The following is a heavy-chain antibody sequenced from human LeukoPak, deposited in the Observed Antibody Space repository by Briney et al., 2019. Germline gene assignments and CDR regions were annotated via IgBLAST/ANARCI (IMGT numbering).Heavy chain of an antibody. D-gene: IGHD2-15*01. J-gene: IGHJ5*02. CDR3: ASDTPKYGSHSISRLVP. CDR2: IIPLLEMT. CDR1: LGTLSSDA. V-gene: IGHV1-69*04. Sequence: SLKVSCKASLGTLSSDAVCWVRQAPGQRLEWMGRIIPLLEMTNYAQTVQGSVEFTADKSTSTVCMQLSGLRSEDTAVYCCASDTPKYGSHSISRLVPWGRGTIVTDSS.